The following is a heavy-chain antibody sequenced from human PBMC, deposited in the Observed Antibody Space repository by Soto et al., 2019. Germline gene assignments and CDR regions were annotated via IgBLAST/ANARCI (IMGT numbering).Heavy chain of an antibody. CDR1: GFTFSSYA. Sequence: GGSLRLSCAASGFTFSSYAMSWVRQAPGKGLEWVSAISGSGGSTYYADSVKGRFTISRDNSKNTLYLQMNSLRAEDTAVYYCANDQQQLDGYYYYMDVWGKGTTVTVSS. CDR2: ISGSGGST. D-gene: IGHD6-13*01. CDR3: ANDQQQLDGYYYYMDV. V-gene: IGHV3-23*01. J-gene: IGHJ6*03.